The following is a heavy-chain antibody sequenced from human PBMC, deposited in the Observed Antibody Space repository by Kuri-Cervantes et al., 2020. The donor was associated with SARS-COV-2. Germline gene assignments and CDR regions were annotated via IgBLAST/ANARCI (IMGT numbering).Heavy chain of an antibody. J-gene: IGHJ6*03. Sequence: ESLKISCTVSGGSISSSSYYWGWIRQPPGKGLEWIGSIYYSGSTYYNPSLKSRVTISADTSKNQFSLKLSSVTAADTAVYYCRIAVAGTAGLMDVWGKGTTVTVSS. CDR2: IYYSGST. CDR1: GGSISSSSYY. CDR3: RIAVAGTAGLMDV. D-gene: IGHD6-19*01. V-gene: IGHV4-39*01.